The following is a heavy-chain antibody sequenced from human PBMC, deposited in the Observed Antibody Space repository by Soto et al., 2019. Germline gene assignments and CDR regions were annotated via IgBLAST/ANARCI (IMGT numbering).Heavy chain of an antibody. D-gene: IGHD3-22*01. CDR3: ARRLDRYTCCVC. Sequence: PGESLKISCKGFGYSFTSYWIGWVRQMPGKGLEWMGIIYPGDSDTKYSPSFQGQVTISVDKSVSTAYLQLSSLKASDTAMYYCARRLDRYTCCVCWGQGCLVAVSS. V-gene: IGHV5-51*01. J-gene: IGHJ4*02. CDR1: GYSFTSYW. CDR2: IYPGDSDT.